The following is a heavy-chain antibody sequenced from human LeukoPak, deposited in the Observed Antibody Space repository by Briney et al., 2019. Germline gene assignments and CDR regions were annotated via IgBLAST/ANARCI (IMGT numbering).Heavy chain of an antibody. CDR2: INPNSGGT. V-gene: IGHV1-2*02. D-gene: IGHD2-2*01. CDR3: ARDVGEYCSSTNCYASHY. CDR1: GYTFTGYY. Sequence: ASVKVSCKASGYTFTGYYMHWVRQAPGQGLEWMGWINPNSGGTNYARKFQGRVTMTRDTSISTAYMELSRLRSDDTAVYYCARDVGEYCSSTNCYASHYWGQGTLVTVSS. J-gene: IGHJ4*02.